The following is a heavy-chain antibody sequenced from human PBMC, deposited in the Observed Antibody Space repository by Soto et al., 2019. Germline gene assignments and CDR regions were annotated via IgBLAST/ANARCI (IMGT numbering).Heavy chain of an antibody. CDR1: GFTFSKAW. CDR2: IKSKTDGGTT. J-gene: IGHJ4*02. Sequence: GGSLRLSCAASGFTFSKAWMNWVRQAPGKGLEWVGHIKSKTDGGTTDYAAPVKGRFSISRDDLKNMLYLQIDSPTTEDTAVYYCTKDVLPATGSDYWGQGPLAPVAS. V-gene: IGHV3-15*07. CDR3: TKDVLPATGSDY.